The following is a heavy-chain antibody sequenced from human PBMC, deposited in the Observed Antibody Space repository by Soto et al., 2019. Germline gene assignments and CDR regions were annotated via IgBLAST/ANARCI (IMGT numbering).Heavy chain of an antibody. Sequence: SETLSLTCTVCGGSISSYYWSWIRRPPGKGLEWIGYIYYSGSTDYNPSLKSRVTISVDTSKSQFSLKLSSVTAADTAVYYCARAGGGDSSWYLFYYYRMEVWGQGTTVTVSS. CDR2: IYYSGST. D-gene: IGHD6-13*01. CDR3: ARAGGGDSSWYLFYYYRMEV. J-gene: IGHJ6*02. CDR1: GGSISSYY. V-gene: IGHV4-59*08.